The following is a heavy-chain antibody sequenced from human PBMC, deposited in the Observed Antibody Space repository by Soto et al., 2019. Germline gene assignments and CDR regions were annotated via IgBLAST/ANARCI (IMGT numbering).Heavy chain of an antibody. Sequence: QVQLQESGPGLVKPSETLSLTCTVSGGSISSYYWSWIRKPPGKGLEWIGYIYYSGSTNYNTSLKSRLTISADTSQIQFSLKLSSVTAADTAVYYCARDDAPGIAVAGTRGNAFEIWGQGTMVTVSS. CDR1: GGSISSYY. J-gene: IGHJ3*02. CDR3: ARDDAPGIAVAGTRGNAFEI. V-gene: IGHV4-59*01. D-gene: IGHD6-19*01. CDR2: IYYSGST.